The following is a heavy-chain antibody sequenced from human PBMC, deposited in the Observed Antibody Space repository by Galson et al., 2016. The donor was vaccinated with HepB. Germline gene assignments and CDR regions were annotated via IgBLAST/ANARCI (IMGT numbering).Heavy chain of an antibody. CDR2: ISSSGTFT. CDR3: VRRRLYSSGWSGDAFDI. D-gene: IGHD6-19*01. V-gene: IGHV3-11*06. CDR1: GFTFSDYS. Sequence: SLRLSCAASGFTFSDYSMSWIRQAPGKGLEWLSYISSSGTFTEYADSVKGRFTISRDNAKNSLYLQMNSLRAEDTSVYYCVRRRLYSSGWSGDAFDIWGQGTVVTVSS. J-gene: IGHJ3*02.